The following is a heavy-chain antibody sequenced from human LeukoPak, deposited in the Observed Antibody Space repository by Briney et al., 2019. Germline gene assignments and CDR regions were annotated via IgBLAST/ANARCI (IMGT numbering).Heavy chain of an antibody. Sequence: GASVKVSCKVSGYTLSDLSMHWVRQAPGKGLEWLGGFDPEDGKTIYARKFQGRVTVTEDSSTDTAYMELTSLRSEDTAVYYCATVRDGTTYFDYWGQGTQVTVSS. D-gene: IGHD1-1*01. CDR2: FDPEDGKT. CDR3: ATVRDGTTYFDY. CDR1: GYTLSDLS. J-gene: IGHJ4*02. V-gene: IGHV1-24*01.